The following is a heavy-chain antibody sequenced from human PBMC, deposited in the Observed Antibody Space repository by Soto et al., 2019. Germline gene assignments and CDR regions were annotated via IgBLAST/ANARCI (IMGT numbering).Heavy chain of an antibody. Sequence: SETLSLTYTFSGGSINNYYWTWIRQPAGKGLEWIGRIYTTGSTNYNPSLKSRVTMSVDTSKNQFSLKLSSVTAADTAVYYCASSGGTLTFSYYRLDGWGQGTTVTVAS. CDR1: GGSINNYY. CDR3: ASSGGTLTFSYYRLDG. D-gene: IGHD5-12*01. J-gene: IGHJ6*02. V-gene: IGHV4-4*07. CDR2: IYTTGST.